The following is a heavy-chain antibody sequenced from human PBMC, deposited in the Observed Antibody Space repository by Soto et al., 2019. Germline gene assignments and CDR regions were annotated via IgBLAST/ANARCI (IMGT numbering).Heavy chain of an antibody. V-gene: IGHV3-15*07. Sequence: GGSLRLSCVASGFTFSDAWMNWVRQAPGKGLEWVGRIKSKTDGGTTDYAAPGKGRFTISRDDSRDTLYLQMNSLKTEDTAVYYCTTLRVTEKIDYWGQGTLVTVSS. D-gene: IGHD1-20*01. CDR2: IKSKTDGGTT. CDR3: TTLRVTEKIDY. J-gene: IGHJ4*02. CDR1: GFTFSDAW.